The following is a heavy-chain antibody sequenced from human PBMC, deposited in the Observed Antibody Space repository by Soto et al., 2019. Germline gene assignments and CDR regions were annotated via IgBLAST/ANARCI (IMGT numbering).Heavy chain of an antibody. J-gene: IGHJ5*02. CDR3: ARAYDEVGWFDP. D-gene: IGHD3-3*01. V-gene: IGHV4-59*12. Sequence: SETLALACAVSGGSISSYDWRGIRQPPGKGLEWIGYSYYSGSTNYNPSLKSRVTISVDTSKNHFSLKLSSVTAADTAVYYCARAYDEVGWFDPWGQGTLVTVSS. CDR1: GGSISSYD. CDR2: SYYSGST.